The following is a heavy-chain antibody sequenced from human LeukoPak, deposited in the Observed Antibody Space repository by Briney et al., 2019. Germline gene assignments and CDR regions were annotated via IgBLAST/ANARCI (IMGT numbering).Heavy chain of an antibody. D-gene: IGHD1-14*01. CDR2: IYTSGST. V-gene: IGHV4-61*02. J-gene: IGHJ3*02. CDR1: GGSISSGSYY. CDR3: ASVYGADAFDI. Sequence: SETLSLTCTVSGGSISSGSYYWSWIRQPAGKGLEWIGRIYTSGSTNYNPSLKSRVTISVDTSKNQFSLKLSSVTAADTAVYYCASVYGADAFDIWGQGTMVTVSS.